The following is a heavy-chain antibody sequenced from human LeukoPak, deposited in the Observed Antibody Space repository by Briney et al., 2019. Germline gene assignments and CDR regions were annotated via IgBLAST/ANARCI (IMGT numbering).Heavy chain of an antibody. CDR2: ISWNSGSI. J-gene: IGHJ3*02. CDR3: AKVLSYGPGAFDI. D-gene: IGHD3-10*01. V-gene: IGHV3-9*01. Sequence: GGSLRLSCAASGFTFDDYAMHWVRQAPGKGLEWVSGISWNSGSIGYADSVKGRFTISRDNAKNSLYLQMNSLRAEDTALYYCAKVLSYGPGAFDIWGQGTMVTVSS. CDR1: GFTFDDYA.